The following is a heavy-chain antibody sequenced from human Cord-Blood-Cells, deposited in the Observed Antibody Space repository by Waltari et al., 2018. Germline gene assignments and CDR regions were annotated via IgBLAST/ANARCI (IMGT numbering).Heavy chain of an antibody. D-gene: IGHD1-26*01. Sequence: QVQLQQWGAGLLKPSETLSLTCAVYGGSFSGYYWSWIRQPPGKGLEWIGEINHSGSTNYNPSLKSRVTISVDTSKNQCSLKLSSVTAADTAVYYCARSSVLGELLWGVYYFDYWGQGTLVTVSS. CDR2: INHSGST. J-gene: IGHJ4*02. CDR3: ARSSVLGELLWGVYYFDY. V-gene: IGHV4-34*01. CDR1: GGSFSGYY.